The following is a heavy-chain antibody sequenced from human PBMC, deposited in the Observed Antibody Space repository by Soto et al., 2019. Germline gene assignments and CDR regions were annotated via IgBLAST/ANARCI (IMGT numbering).Heavy chain of an antibody. CDR1: GGSFSGYY. CDR3: ATGRVQEIDY. D-gene: IGHD1-1*01. V-gene: IGHV4-34*01. J-gene: IGHJ4*02. Sequence: WETLSLTCAVYGGSFSGYYWSWIRQPPGKGLEWIGEINHSGSTNYNPSLKSRVTISVDTSKNQFSLKLSSVTAADTAVYYCATGRVQEIDYWGQGTLVTVSS. CDR2: INHSGST.